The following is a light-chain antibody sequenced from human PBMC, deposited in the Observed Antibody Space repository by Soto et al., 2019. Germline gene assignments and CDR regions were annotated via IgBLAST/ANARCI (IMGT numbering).Light chain of an antibody. Sequence: DIQMTQAPSSLSASVGDRVTITCRARQDISTYLAWYQQKPGKVPKLLISAAYTLQSGVPPRFSGSGSGTDFTLTISSLQPEDVATYYCQQRSNWPWTFGQGTKVEIK. J-gene: IGKJ1*01. CDR1: QDISTY. V-gene: IGKV1-27*01. CDR2: AAY. CDR3: QQRSNWPWT.